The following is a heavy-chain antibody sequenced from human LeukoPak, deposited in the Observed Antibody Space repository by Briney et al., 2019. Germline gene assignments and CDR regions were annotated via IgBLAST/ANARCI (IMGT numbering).Heavy chain of an antibody. CDR1: GFTFSSYS. D-gene: IGHD5-12*01. CDR2: ISSSSSYI. Sequence: SGGSLRVSCAASGFTFSSYSMNWVRQAPGKGLEWVSSISSSSSYIYYADSVKGRFTISRDNAKNSLYLQMNSLRAEDTAVYYCARVGYAVLHYFDYWGQGTLVTVSS. CDR3: ARVGYAVLHYFDY. J-gene: IGHJ4*02. V-gene: IGHV3-21*01.